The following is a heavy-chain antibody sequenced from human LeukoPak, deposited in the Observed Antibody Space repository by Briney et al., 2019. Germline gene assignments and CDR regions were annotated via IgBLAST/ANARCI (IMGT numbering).Heavy chain of an antibody. V-gene: IGHV4-34*01. D-gene: IGHD2-21*01. CDR2: INHSGST. CDR1: GVSFSGYY. Sequence: SSETLSLTCAGYGVSFSGYYWSWIRQPPGKGLEWIGEINHSGSTNYNPSLKSRVTMSVDTSKNQFSLKLSSVTAADTAVYYCARVLLCLNWFDPWGQGTLVTVSS. CDR3: ARVLLCLNWFDP. J-gene: IGHJ5*02.